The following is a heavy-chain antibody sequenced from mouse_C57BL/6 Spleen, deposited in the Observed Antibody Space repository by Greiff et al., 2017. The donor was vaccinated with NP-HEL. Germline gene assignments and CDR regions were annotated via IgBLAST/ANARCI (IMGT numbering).Heavy chain of an antibody. CDR3: AIEITTVEAWFAY. CDR1: GYSFTDYN. D-gene: IGHD1-1*01. J-gene: IGHJ3*01. CDR2: INPNYGTT. Sequence: VHVKQSGPELVKPGASVKISCKASGYSFTDYNMNWVKQSHGKSLEWIGVINPNYGTTSYNQKFKGKATLTVDQSSSTAYMQLNSLTSEDSAVNYCAIEITTVEAWFAYWGQGTLVTVSA. V-gene: IGHV1-39*01.